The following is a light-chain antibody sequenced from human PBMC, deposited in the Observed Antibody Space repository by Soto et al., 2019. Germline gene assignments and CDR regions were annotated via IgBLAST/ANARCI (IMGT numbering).Light chain of an antibody. CDR1: QDIHNR. V-gene: IGKV1-16*01. J-gene: IGKJ4*01. Sequence: DIHMTQSPSSLSASVGDRVIITCRASQDIHNRLGWFQQKSGKARKSLIYRASNLQSGVPSRFVGSGSGTAFTLTINNLQPEDFATYFCQQYDDYPLTFGGGTKVEIK. CDR3: QQYDDYPLT. CDR2: RAS.